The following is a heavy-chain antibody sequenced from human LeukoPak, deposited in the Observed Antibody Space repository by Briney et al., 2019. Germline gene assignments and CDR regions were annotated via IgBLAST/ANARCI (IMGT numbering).Heavy chain of an antibody. J-gene: IGHJ4*02. CDR3: ASLGLTQLSPERLLGY. V-gene: IGHV3-53*01. D-gene: IGHD2-2*01. Sequence: PGGYVRLSGSASGFTVSSNYMGWVRQAPGKGRVGGSVIYSGGSTYYTPSVKGRFTISRDNSKNTLYLQMNSLRAEDTAVYYCASLGLTQLSPERLLGYWGKGTLVTVSS. CDR1: GFTVSSNY. CDR2: IYSGGST.